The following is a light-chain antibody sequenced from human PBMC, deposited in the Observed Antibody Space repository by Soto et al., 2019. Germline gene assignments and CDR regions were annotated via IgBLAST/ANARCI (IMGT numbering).Light chain of an antibody. CDR1: SSNIGAGYD. Sequence: QSVLTQPPSVSGAPGQRVTISCTGSSSNIGAGYDVHWYQQLPGTAPKLLIYGNNNRPSGVPDRFSASKSGTSASLAITGLQAEDEADFYCQSYDNSLSVLFGGGTKVTAL. V-gene: IGLV1-40*01. J-gene: IGLJ2*01. CDR3: QSYDNSLSVL. CDR2: GNN.